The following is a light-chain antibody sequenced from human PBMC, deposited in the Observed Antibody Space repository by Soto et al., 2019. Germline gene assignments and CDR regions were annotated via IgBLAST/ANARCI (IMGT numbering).Light chain of an antibody. CDR2: DAS. J-gene: IGKJ4*01. CDR1: QSVSSY. Sequence: EIVLTQSPATLSLSPGERATLSCRASQSVSSYLAWYQQKPGQAPRLLIYDASNRATGIPARFSGSGSGTEFTLNISSLEPEDFAVYYCQQRSNWPPGVTFGGGTKVEIK. CDR3: QQRSNWPPGVT. V-gene: IGKV3-11*01.